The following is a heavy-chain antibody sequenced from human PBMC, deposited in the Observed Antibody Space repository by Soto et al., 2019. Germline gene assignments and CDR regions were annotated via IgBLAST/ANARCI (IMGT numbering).Heavy chain of an antibody. CDR2: INHSGST. CDR1: CGSFSAYY. J-gene: IGHJ3*02. V-gene: IGHV4-34*01. D-gene: IGHD4-17*01. Sequence: SETMSLTCAVYCGSFSAYYWSWMRQPPGKGLEGIGEINHSGSTNYNPSLKRRVNISAETSKTQFSSKLRSVTDAEPAVYYRARGEYGRDAFDTWRQATLPTFS. CDR3: ARGEYGRDAFDT.